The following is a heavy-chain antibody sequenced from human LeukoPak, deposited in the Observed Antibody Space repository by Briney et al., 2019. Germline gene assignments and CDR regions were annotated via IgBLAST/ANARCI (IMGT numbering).Heavy chain of an antibody. Sequence: GGSLRLSCAASGFTFRNYWMSWVRQAPGTGLEWVANIKQDGSDGNYVTSVRGRFTISRDNAESSLYLQMNSLRVEDKAVYYCVRNLAGAGPCFDSWGQGNLVTVSS. CDR1: GFTFRNYW. D-gene: IGHD6-19*01. CDR3: VRNLAGAGPCFDS. V-gene: IGHV3-7*03. CDR2: IKQDGSDG. J-gene: IGHJ4*02.